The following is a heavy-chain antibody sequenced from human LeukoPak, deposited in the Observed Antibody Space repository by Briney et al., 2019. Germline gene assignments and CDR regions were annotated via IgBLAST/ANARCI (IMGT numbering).Heavy chain of an antibody. D-gene: IGHD5-18*01. J-gene: IGHJ5*02. Sequence: GASVKVSCKASGYTFTSYYMHWVRQAPGRGLEWMGIINPSGGSTSYAQKFQGRVTMTRDMSTSTVFMELSSLRSEDTAVYYCARDGYSRGNWFDPWGQGTLVTVSS. V-gene: IGHV1-46*01. CDR3: ARDGYSRGNWFDP. CDR2: INPSGGST. CDR1: GYTFTSYY.